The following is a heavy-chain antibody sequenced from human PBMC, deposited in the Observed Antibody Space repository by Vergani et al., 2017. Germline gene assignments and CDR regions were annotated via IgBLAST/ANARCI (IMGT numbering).Heavy chain of an antibody. D-gene: IGHD4-17*01. V-gene: IGHV4-59*01. J-gene: IGHJ6*02. CDR2: IYYSGST. CDR1: GGSISSYY. Sequence: QVQLQESGPGLVKPSETLSLTCTVSGGSISSYYWSWIRQPPGKGLEWIGYIYYSGSTNYNPSLKSRVTISVDTSKNQFSLKRSSVTAADTAVYYCARGGWGTVTTFFHYGMDVWGQGTTVTVSS. CDR3: ARGGWGTVTTFFHYGMDV.